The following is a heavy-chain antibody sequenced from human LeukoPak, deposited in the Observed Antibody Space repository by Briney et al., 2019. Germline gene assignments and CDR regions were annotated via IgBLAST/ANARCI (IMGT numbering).Heavy chain of an antibody. CDR1: GGSISSGSYY. V-gene: IGHV4-61*02. J-gene: IGHJ3*02. Sequence: PSQTLSLTCTVSGGSISSGSYYWSWIRQPAGKGLEWIGRIYTSGSTNYNPSLKSRATISVDTSKNQFSLKLSSVTAADTAVYYCARGRPFDIWGQGTMVTVSS. CDR2: IYTSGST. CDR3: ARGRPFDI.